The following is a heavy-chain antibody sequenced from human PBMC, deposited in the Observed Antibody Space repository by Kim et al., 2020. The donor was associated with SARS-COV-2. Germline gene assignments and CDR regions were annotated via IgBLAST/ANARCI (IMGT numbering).Heavy chain of an antibody. D-gene: IGHD3-22*01. V-gene: IGHV3-49*03. CDR3: PSGPYYYDSAAYYHDY. CDR2: IRSKRYGETT. Sequence: GGSLRLSCTTSGLNFGDYAMSWFRQAPGKGLEWVAFIRSKRYGETTEYAASVKGRFTISRDDSKRIAYLQMNGLKTEDTAVYYCPSGPYYYDSAAYYHDYWGQGTLVTVSS. CDR1: GLNFGDYA. J-gene: IGHJ4*02.